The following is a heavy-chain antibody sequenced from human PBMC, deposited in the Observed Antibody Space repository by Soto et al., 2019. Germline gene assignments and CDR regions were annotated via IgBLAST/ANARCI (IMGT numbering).Heavy chain of an antibody. J-gene: IGHJ4*02. CDR2: INHSGST. CDR1: GGSFSGYY. V-gene: IGHV4-34*01. Sequence: PSETLSLTCAVYGGSFSGYYWSWIRQPPGKGLEWIGEINHSGSTNYNPSLKSRVTISVDTSKNQFSLELSSVTAADTAVYYYARGAYCGGDCYSVRLGYWGQGTLVTVSS. CDR3: ARGAYCGGDCYSVRLGY. D-gene: IGHD2-21*02.